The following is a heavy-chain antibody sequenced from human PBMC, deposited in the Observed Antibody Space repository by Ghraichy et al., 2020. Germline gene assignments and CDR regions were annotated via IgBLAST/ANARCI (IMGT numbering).Heavy chain of an antibody. CDR1: GFSFARYA. CDR3: AKALSGVPHYFDF. V-gene: IGHV3-23*01. D-gene: IGHD3-3*01. Sequence: GRSLRLSCAASGFSFARYAITWARQAPGKRLEWVSAISASGGNTYYADSVKGRFTIARDNSKNTLSLQMKSLRAEDTAVFYCAKALSGVPHYFDFWGQGTLVTVAS. J-gene: IGHJ4*02. CDR2: ISASGGNT.